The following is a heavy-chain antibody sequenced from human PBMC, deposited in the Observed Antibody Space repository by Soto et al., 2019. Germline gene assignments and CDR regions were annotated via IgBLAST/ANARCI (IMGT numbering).Heavy chain of an antibody. D-gene: IGHD2-15*01. Sequence: ASVKVSCKASGYTFTSYGISWVRQAPGQGLEWVGWISAYNGNTNYAQKLQGRVTMATDTSTSTAYMELRSLRSDDTAVYYCAREVGRYRSGGSCDAFDIWGQGTMVTVS. J-gene: IGHJ3*02. CDR2: ISAYNGNT. V-gene: IGHV1-18*01. CDR3: AREVGRYRSGGSCDAFDI. CDR1: GYTFTSYG.